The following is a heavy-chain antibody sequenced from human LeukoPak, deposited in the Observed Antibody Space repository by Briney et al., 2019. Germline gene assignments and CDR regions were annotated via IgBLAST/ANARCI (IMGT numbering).Heavy chain of an antibody. D-gene: IGHD6-13*01. CDR1: GFTFSSYE. V-gene: IGHV3-48*03. CDR2: ISSSGSTI. CDR3: AKSRQQLVSNFDY. Sequence: PGGSLRLSCAASGFTFSSYEMNWVRQAPGKGLEWVSYISSSGSTIYYADSVKGRLTISRDNAKNSLYLQMNSLRAEDTAVYYCAKSRQQLVSNFDYWGQGTLVTVSS. J-gene: IGHJ4*02.